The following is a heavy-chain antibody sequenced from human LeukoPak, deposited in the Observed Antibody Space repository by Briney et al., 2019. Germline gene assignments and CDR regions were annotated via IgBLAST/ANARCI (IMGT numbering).Heavy chain of an antibody. D-gene: IGHD5-18*01. CDR1: GFTFSSYA. J-gene: IGHJ4*02. V-gene: IGHV3-30-3*01. CDR2: ISYDGSNK. Sequence: QPGGSLRLFCAASGFTFSSYAMHWVRQAPGKGLEWVAVISYDGSNKYYADSVKGRFTISRDNSKNTLYLQMNSLRAEDTAVYYCARSAPYTAMVRSGSPYDYWGQGTLVTVSS. CDR3: ARSAPYTAMVRSGSPYDY.